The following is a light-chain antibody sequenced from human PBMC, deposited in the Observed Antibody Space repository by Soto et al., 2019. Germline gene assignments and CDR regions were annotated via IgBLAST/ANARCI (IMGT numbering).Light chain of an antibody. Sequence: QSVLTQPPSVSGAPGQRVTFSCTGSSSNIGAGYDVHWYQRLPGTAPKVLIYNNNNRPSGVPDRFSGSKSGTSASLAITGLQAEDEADYYCQSYDSSLSGSYVFGTGTKVTVL. CDR3: QSYDSSLSGSYV. CDR2: NNN. J-gene: IGLJ1*01. V-gene: IGLV1-40*01. CDR1: SSNIGAGYD.